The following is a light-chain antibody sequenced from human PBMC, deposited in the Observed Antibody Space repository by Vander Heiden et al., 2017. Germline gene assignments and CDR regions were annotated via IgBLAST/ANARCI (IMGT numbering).Light chain of an antibody. CDR1: QSISSY. J-gene: IGKJ1*01. CDR3: QHNDSTPTWT. V-gene: IGKV1-39*01. Sequence: DIQMTQSPSSLSASVGDRVTITCRASQSISSYLNWYQQKPGKAPKLLIYAASSLQSGVPSRFSGSGYGTDFTLTISSLQPEDFATYYCQHNDSTPTWTFGQGTKVEIK. CDR2: AAS.